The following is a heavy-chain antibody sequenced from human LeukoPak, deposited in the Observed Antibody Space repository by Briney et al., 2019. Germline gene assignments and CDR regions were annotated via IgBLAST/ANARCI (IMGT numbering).Heavy chain of an antibody. CDR2: INHSGST. CDR1: GGSFSSYY. D-gene: IGHD3-22*01. V-gene: IGHV4-34*01. Sequence: MSSETLSLTCAVYGGSFSSYYWSWIRQPPGKGLEWIGEINHSGSTNYNPSLRSRVTISVDTSKNQFSLKLSSVTAADTAVYYCARGNLYYYVSSGYYFKFDYWGQGTLVTVSS. CDR3: ARGNLYYYVSSGYYFKFDY. J-gene: IGHJ4*02.